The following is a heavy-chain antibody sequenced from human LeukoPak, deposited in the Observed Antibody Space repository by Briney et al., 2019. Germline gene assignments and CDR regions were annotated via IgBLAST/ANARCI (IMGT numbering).Heavy chain of an antibody. D-gene: IGHD3-22*01. CDR1: GGSISSYY. CDR3: ARISGHYYDSSGYI. CDR2: IYYSGST. J-gene: IGHJ4*02. V-gene: IGHV4-59*01. Sequence: SETLSLTCTVSGGSISSYYWSWIRQPPGKGLEWIGYIYYSGSTNYNPSLKSRVTISVDTSKNQFSLKLSSVTAADTAVYYCARISGHYYDSSGYIWGQGTLVTVSS.